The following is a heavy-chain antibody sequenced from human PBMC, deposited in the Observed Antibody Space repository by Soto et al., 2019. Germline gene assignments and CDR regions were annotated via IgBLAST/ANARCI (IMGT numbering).Heavy chain of an antibody. J-gene: IGHJ5*02. Sequence: GGSLRLSCAASGFTFSSYGMHWVRQAPGKGLEWVAVISYDGSNKYYADSVKGRFTISRDNSKNTLYLQMNSLRAEDTAVYYCAKAAQNFLLSTPWFDPWGQGTLVTVSS. D-gene: IGHD3-10*01. CDR2: ISYDGSNK. CDR1: GFTFSSYG. V-gene: IGHV3-30*18. CDR3: AKAAQNFLLSTPWFDP.